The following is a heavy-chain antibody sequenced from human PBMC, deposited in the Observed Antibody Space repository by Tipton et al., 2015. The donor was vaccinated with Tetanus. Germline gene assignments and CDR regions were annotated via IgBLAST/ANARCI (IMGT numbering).Heavy chain of an antibody. V-gene: IGHV3-9*01. CDR3: AREGSSGWFDP. CDR1: GFTFDTYA. D-gene: IGHD1-26*01. CDR2: ISWNSGNI. Sequence: RSLRLSCAASGFTFDTYAMHWVRQPPGKGLEWVSGISWNSGNIGYADSVKGRFTISRDNAKNSLYLQMNSLRADDTALYYCAREGSSGWFDPWGRGTLVTVSS. J-gene: IGHJ5*02.